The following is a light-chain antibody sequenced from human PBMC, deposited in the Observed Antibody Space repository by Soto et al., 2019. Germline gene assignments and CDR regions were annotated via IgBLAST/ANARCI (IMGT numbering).Light chain of an antibody. CDR3: QTWGTGTWV. CDR2: VNSDGSH. J-gene: IGLJ3*02. CDR1: SGHSSYV. Sequence: QPVLTQSPSASASLGASVKLTCILSSGHSSYVIAWHQQQPEKGPRYLMKVNSDGSHSKGDGIPDRFSGSSSGAERHLTISSLQSDDEADYYCQTWGTGTWVFGGGTKLTVL. V-gene: IGLV4-69*01.